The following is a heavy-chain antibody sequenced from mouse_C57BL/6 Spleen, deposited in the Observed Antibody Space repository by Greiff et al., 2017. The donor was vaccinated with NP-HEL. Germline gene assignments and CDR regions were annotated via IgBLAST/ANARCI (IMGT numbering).Heavy chain of an antibody. CDR1: GYTFTDYE. J-gene: IGHJ1*03. CDR3: TRWRDYYGSSYWYFDG. CDR2: IDPETGGT. D-gene: IGHD1-1*01. V-gene: IGHV1-15*01. Sequence: QVQLQQSGAELVRPGASVTLSCKASGYTFTDYEMHWVKQTPVHGLEWIGAIDPETGGTAYNQKVKGKAILTADKSSSTAYMELRSLTSEDSAVYYCTRWRDYYGSSYWYFDGWGTGTTVTVSS.